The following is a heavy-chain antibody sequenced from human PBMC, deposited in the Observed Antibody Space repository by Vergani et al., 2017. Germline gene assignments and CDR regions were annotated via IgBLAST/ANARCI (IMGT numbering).Heavy chain of an antibody. CDR3: VREGSYCGSTTCRKPSNVSYYHMDG. D-gene: IGHD2-21*01. CDR1: GFTFSTYA. J-gene: IGHJ6*03. CDR2: IYYDGSKK. Sequence: QVQLVESGGGVVQPGRSLRLSCTSSGFTFSTYAMHSVPQAPGKGLEWVAIIYYDGSKKYYADSVKGRFTISRDNSRNKLDLLMGSLRAEDTAIYYCVREGSYCGSTTCRKPSNVSYYHMDGWGEGARVTVSS. V-gene: IGHV3-33*01.